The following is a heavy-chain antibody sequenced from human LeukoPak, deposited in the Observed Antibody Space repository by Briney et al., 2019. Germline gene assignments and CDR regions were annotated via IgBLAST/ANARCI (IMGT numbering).Heavy chain of an antibody. CDR1: GGSISSYY. D-gene: IGHD1-26*01. CDR2: IYTSGST. CDR3: ARANPGDLLFDY. V-gene: IGHV4-4*09. J-gene: IGHJ4*02. Sequence: SETLSLTCTVSGGSISSYYWSWIRQPPGKGLEWIGYIYTSGSTNYNPSLKSRVTISVDTSKNQFSLKLSSVTAADTAVYYCARANPGDLLFDYWGQGTLVTVSS.